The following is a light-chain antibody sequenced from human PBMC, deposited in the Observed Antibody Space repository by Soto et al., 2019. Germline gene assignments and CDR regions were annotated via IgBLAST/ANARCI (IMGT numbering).Light chain of an antibody. J-gene: IGKJ1*01. CDR1: QSVSSSY. CDR3: QQYGSSPQP. Sequence: EKVLTQSPGTLSLSPGERATLSCRASQSVSSSYLAWFQQKPGQPPRLLIYAASSRATGIPDRFSGSGSGTDFTLTISRLEPEDFAVYYCQQYGSSPQPFGQGTKVDIK. CDR2: AAS. V-gene: IGKV3-20*01.